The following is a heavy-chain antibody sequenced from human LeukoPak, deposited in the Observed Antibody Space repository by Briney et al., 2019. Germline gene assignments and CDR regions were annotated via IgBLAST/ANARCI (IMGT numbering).Heavy chain of an antibody. V-gene: IGHV1-8*01. CDR2: MNPNSGNT. J-gene: IGHJ6*02. CDR3: ASSNSISRYYYGMDV. Sequence: ASVKVSCKASGYTLTSYDINWVRQATGQGLEWMGWMNPNSGNTGYAQKFQGRVTMTRNTSISTAYMELSSLRSEDTAVYYCASSNSISRYYYGMDVWGQGTTVTVSS. CDR1: GYTLTSYD. D-gene: IGHD4-23*01.